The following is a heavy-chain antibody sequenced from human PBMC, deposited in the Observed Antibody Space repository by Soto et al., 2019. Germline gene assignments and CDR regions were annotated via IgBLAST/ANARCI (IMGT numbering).Heavy chain of an antibody. CDR1: VRTISSSSYY. V-gene: IGHV4-39*01. J-gene: IGHJ4*02. D-gene: IGHD2-8*01. CDR2: IYSSATT. CDR3: ARQGPVLMVYDIRGGFEY. Sequence: SQTLPLTSSVSVRTISSSSYYSGWMRHHAGNGLEWIGSIYSSATTHDKPSLKSQVTISVDTSKNQFSLKLSSVTAADTAVYYCARQGPVLMVYDIRGGFEYWGQG.